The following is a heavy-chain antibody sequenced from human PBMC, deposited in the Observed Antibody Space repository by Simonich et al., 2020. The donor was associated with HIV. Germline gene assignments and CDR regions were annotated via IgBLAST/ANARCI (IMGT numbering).Heavy chain of an antibody. CDR3: ARRHPTAVTTPYFDY. D-gene: IGHD4-17*01. J-gene: IGHJ4*02. CDR2: INHSGST. Sequence: QVQPQQWGAGLLKPSETLSLTCAVYGGSFSGYYWSWIRQPPGKGLEWIEEINHSGSTNYNPSLKSRVTISVDTSKNQFSLKLSSVTAADTAVYYCARRHPTAVTTPYFDYWGQGTLVTVSS. V-gene: IGHV4-34*01. CDR1: GGSFSGYY.